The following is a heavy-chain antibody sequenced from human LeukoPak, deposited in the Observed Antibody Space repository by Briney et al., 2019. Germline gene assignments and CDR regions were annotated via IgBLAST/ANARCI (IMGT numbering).Heavy chain of an antibody. CDR3: ARATASNWFDP. V-gene: IGHV3-7*01. CDR2: IKQDGSEK. Sequence: GGSLRLSCAASGFTFSSYWMSWVRQAPGKGLEWVANIKQDGSEKYYVDSVKGRFTISRDNARNSLYLQMNSLRAEDTAVYYCARATASNWFDPWGQGTLVTVSS. J-gene: IGHJ5*02. D-gene: IGHD2-21*01. CDR1: GFTFSSYW.